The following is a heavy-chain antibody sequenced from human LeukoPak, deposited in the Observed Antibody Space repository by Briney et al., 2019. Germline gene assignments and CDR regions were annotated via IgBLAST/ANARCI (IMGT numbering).Heavy chain of an antibody. D-gene: IGHD2-2*01. J-gene: IGHJ5*02. CDR3: AARGIVVVPAAGSWFDP. Sequence: SETLSLTCTVSGGSISSYYWSWIRQPPGKGLEWIGYIYYSGSTNYNPSLKSRVTISVDTSKNQFSLKLSSVTAADTAVYYCAARGIVVVPAAGSWFDPWGQGTLVTVSS. V-gene: IGHV4-59*01. CDR2: IYYSGST. CDR1: GGSISSYY.